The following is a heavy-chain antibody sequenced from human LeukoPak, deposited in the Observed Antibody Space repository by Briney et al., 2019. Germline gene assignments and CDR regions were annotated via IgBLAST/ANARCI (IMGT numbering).Heavy chain of an antibody. J-gene: IGHJ4*02. CDR3: ARDRRTYYYDSSGYDY. Sequence: GSLRLSCAASGFTFSSYSMNWVRQAPGKGLEWVSSISSSSSYIYYADSVKGRFTISRDNAKNSLYLQMNSLRAEDTAVYYCARDRRTYYYDSSGYDYWGQGTLVTVSS. D-gene: IGHD3-22*01. V-gene: IGHV3-21*01. CDR1: GFTFSSYS. CDR2: ISSSSSYI.